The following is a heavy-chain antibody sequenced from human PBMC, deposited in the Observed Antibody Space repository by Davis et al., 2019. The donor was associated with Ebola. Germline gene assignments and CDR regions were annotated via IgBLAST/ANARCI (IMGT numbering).Heavy chain of an antibody. D-gene: IGHD7-27*01. CDR2: IRSKANSYAT. CDR1: GFTFSGSA. V-gene: IGHV3-73*01. CDR3: TLTGDPNYYYGMDV. Sequence: GESLKISCAASGFTFSGSAMHWVRQASGKGLEWVGRIRSKANSYATAYAASVKGRFTISRDDSKNTAYLQMNSLKTEDTAVYYCTLTGDPNYYYGMDVWGQGTTVTVSS. J-gene: IGHJ6*02.